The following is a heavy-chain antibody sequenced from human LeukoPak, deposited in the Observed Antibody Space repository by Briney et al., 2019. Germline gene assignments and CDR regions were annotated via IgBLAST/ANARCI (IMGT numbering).Heavy chain of an antibody. CDR3: ARGRRDESNYRLFDY. D-gene: IGHD5-24*01. J-gene: IGHJ4*02. CDR2: IYHNGNS. Sequence: SETLSLTCTVSGDSTSSYYWSWIRQPPGKGLEWIGYIYHNGNSNYNPSLRSRVTISVDTSKNQFSLMLASVTDADTAVYYCARGRRDESNYRLFDYWGQGILVTVSS. CDR1: GDSTSSYY. V-gene: IGHV4-59*01.